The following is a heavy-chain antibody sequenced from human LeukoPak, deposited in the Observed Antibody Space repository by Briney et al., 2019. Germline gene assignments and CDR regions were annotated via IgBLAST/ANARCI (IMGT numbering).Heavy chain of an antibody. CDR1: GGSISSYY. D-gene: IGHD3-22*01. J-gene: IGHJ5*02. V-gene: IGHV4-59*08. CDR3: ARQYSYYDSSGYNNWFDP. CDR2: IYYSGST. Sequence: SETLSLTCTASGGSISSYYWSWIRQPPGKGLEWIGYIYYSGSTNYNPSLKSRVTISVDTSKNQFSLKLSSVTAADTAVYYCARQYSYYDSSGYNNWFDPWGQGTLVTVSS.